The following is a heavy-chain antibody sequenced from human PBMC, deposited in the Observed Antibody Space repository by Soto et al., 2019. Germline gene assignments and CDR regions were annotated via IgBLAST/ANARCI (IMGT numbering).Heavy chain of an antibody. CDR1: GFTFSAYY. CDR2: INPNSGGT. Sequence: QVQLVQSGAEVKKPGASVKVSCKASGFTFSAYYIYWVRQAPGQGLEWIGWINPNSGGTNNAQKCQGRVTTTRDTSTSTVYMELSALIPDDTAVYYCARSLLDEYSSSWRSAYYGMDVWGQGTTVTVSS. V-gene: IGHV1-2*02. CDR3: ARSLLDEYSSSWRSAYYGMDV. J-gene: IGHJ6*02. D-gene: IGHD6-13*01.